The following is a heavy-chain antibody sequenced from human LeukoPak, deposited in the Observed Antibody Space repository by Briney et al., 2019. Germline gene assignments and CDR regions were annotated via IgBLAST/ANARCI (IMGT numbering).Heavy chain of an antibody. D-gene: IGHD6-13*01. CDR3: ARRNGHSWDVGNWFDP. CDR2: INHSGST. Sequence: ASETLSLTCAVYGGSFSGYYWSWIRQPPGKGLEWIGEINHSGSTNYNPSLKSRVTISVDTSKNQFSLKLSSVTAADTAVYYCARRNGHSWDVGNWFDPWGQGTLVTVSS. V-gene: IGHV4-34*01. CDR1: GGSFSGYY. J-gene: IGHJ5*02.